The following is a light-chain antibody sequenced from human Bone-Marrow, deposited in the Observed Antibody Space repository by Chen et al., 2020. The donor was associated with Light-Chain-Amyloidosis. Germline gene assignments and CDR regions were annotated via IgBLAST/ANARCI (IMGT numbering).Light chain of an antibody. V-gene: IGKV4-1*01. CDR3: QQYYSTPQT. Sequence: DIVMTQSPDSLAVSLGERATINCKSSQSLLYSSNNKNYLAWYQQKPGQPPKLLISWASIRESGVPNRFSGSGAGTDFTLTISSLQAEDVAVYYCQQYYSTPQTFGQGTKVEIK. J-gene: IGKJ1*01. CDR2: WAS. CDR1: QSLLYSSNNKNY.